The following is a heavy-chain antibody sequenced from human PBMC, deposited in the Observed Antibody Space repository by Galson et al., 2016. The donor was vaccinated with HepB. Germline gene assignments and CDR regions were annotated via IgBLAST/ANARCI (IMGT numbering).Heavy chain of an antibody. J-gene: IGHJ4*02. D-gene: IGHD3-9*01. CDR2: ISYDGSHK. CDR3: AKNDILAGYSALDY. V-gene: IGHV3-30*18. Sequence: SLRLSCAAAGFTFSSYAMHWVRQAPGKGLEWVAVISYDGSHKYYAASVKGRFTISRDNSKNTLYLQMNSMRAEDTALYYCAKNDILAGYSALDYWGRGTLVTVSS. CDR1: GFTFSSYA.